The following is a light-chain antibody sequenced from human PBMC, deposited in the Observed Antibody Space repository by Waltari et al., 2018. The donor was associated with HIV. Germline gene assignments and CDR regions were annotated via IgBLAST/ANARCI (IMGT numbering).Light chain of an antibody. CDR3: CSYTSAATWV. V-gene: IGLV2-14*01. CDR1: NSDIGSYDL. J-gene: IGLJ3*02. CDR2: EVS. Sequence: QSAPTQPASVSGSRGQSITISCTGTNSDIGSYDLVSWYQQHPGDAPKLIIYEVSYRPSGVSDRFSGSKSINAASLTISGLQADDEADYYCCSYTSAATWVFGGGTKVTVL.